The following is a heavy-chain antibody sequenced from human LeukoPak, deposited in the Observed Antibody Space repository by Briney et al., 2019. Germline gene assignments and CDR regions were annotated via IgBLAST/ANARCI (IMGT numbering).Heavy chain of an antibody. CDR3: ARDKEDIVVVPAAMPLDC. Sequence: GGSLRLSCAASGFTFINAWMAWVRQAPGKGLEWVSYISSSGGAIYYADSVKGRFTISRDNAKNSLYLQMNSLRAEDTAVYYCARDKEDIVVVPAAMPLDCWGQGTLVTVSS. J-gene: IGHJ4*02. CDR2: ISSSGGAI. CDR1: GFTFINAW. D-gene: IGHD2-2*01. V-gene: IGHV3-48*04.